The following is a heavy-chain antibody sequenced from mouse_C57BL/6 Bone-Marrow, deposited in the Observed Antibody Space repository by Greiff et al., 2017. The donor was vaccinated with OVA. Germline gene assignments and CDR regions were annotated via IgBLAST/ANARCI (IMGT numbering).Heavy chain of an antibody. CDR1: GIDFSRYW. J-gene: IGHJ4*01. D-gene: IGHD2-5*01. CDR2: INPDSSTI. Sequence: EVKLQESGGGLVQPGGSLKLSCAASGIDFSRYWMSWVRRAPGKGLEWIGEINPDSSTINYAPSLKDKFIISRDNAKNTLYLQMSKVRSEDTALYYCAPYYSNYGYAMDYWGQGTSVTVSS. CDR3: APYYSNYGYAMDY. V-gene: IGHV4-1*01.